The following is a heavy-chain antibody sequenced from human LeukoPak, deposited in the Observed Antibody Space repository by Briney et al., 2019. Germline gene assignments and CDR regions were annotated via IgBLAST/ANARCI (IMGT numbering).Heavy chain of an antibody. Sequence: PVGSLRLSCSASGFTFSNYAMLWVRQAPGKGLECVSAISNNGGSTYYADSVKGRFTVSRDNSKNTLHLQMSSLRAEDTAVYYCARQGSGNYLSPVNYWGQGTLATVSS. D-gene: IGHD1-26*01. V-gene: IGHV3-64D*09. J-gene: IGHJ4*02. CDR2: ISNNGGST. CDR3: ARQGSGNYLSPVNY. CDR1: GFTFSNYA.